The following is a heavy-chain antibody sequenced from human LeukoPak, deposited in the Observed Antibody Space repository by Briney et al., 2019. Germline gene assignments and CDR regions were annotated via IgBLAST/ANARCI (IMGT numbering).Heavy chain of an antibody. J-gene: IGHJ4*02. V-gene: IGHV4-39*01. CDR2: IYYSGST. CDR1: GGSISSNSYY. Sequence: SETLSLTCAVSGGSISSNSYYWGWIRQPPGKGLEWIGSIYYSGSTYYNPSLKSRVTIPVDTSKNQFSLKLSSVTAADTAVYYCASGGNTFRIYYFDYWGQGTLVTVSS. D-gene: IGHD1-7*01. CDR3: ASGGNTFRIYYFDY.